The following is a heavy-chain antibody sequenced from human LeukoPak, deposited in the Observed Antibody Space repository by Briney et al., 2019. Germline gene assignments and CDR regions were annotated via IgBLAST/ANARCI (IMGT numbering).Heavy chain of an antibody. J-gene: IGHJ4*02. Sequence: SETLSLTCTVSGGSVSSNIYYWNWIRQPPGKGLEWVGYIYYSGSTNYNPSLKSRVTISVDTSKNQFSLKLTSLTAADTAVYYCAREDSSGYLGYWGQGTLVTVSS. CDR3: AREDSSGYLGY. D-gene: IGHD3-22*01. V-gene: IGHV4-61*01. CDR1: GGSVSSNIYY. CDR2: IYYSGST.